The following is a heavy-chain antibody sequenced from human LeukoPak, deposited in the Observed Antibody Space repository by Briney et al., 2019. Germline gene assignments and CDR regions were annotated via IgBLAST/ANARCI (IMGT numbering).Heavy chain of an antibody. CDR2: IYSGGST. CDR1: GFSVSNNY. CDR3: ARDDYYDSSGENAR. J-gene: IGHJ4*02. V-gene: IGHV3-66*01. D-gene: IGHD3-22*01. Sequence: GGSLRLSCAASGFSVSNNYMSWVRQAPGKGLEWVSVIYSGGSTYYADSVKGRFTISRDDSKNTLYLQMNSLRAEDTAVYYCARDDYYDSSGENARWGQGTLVTVSS.